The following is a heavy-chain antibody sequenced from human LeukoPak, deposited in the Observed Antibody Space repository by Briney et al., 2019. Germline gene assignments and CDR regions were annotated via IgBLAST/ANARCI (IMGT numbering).Heavy chain of an antibody. CDR2: IIPILGIA. D-gene: IGHD3-10*01. V-gene: IGHV1-69*04. CDR3: PLQPVVGSGSYTGFDP. J-gene: IGHJ5*02. CDR1: GGTFSSYA. Sequence: ASVKVSCKASGGTFSSYAISWVRQAPGQGLEWMGRIIPILGIANYAQKFQGRVTITADKSTSTAYMALSSLRSEDTAVYYCPLQPVVGSGSYTGFDPWGPGTLVTVSS.